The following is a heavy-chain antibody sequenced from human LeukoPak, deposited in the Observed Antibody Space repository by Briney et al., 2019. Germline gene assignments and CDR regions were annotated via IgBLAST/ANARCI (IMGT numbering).Heavy chain of an antibody. Sequence: ASVKVSCKATGYTFTSYDINWVRQATGQGLEWMGWMNPNSGNTGYAQKFQGRVTITRNTSISTAYMELSSLRSEDTAVYYCARGLDVLRYFDWLSYHDAFDIWGQGTMVTVSS. CDR3: ARGLDVLRYFDWLSYHDAFDI. D-gene: IGHD3-9*01. V-gene: IGHV1-8*01. CDR2: MNPNSGNT. J-gene: IGHJ3*02. CDR1: GYTFTSYD.